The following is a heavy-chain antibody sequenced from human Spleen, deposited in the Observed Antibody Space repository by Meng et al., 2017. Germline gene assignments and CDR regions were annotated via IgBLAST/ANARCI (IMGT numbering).Heavy chain of an antibody. D-gene: IGHD6-19*01. Sequence: VQPVQAGSELKKPGASVKVSCKASGYTFTNYAINWGRQAPGQGLEWMGWINTNTGDPTYAQAFTGRFVFSLDTSVNTAYLQISSLKVGDTAVYYCARAATSAGYWFDPWGQGALVTVSS. V-gene: IGHV7-4-1*02. CDR2: INTNTGDP. J-gene: IGHJ5*02. CDR3: ARAATSAGYWFDP. CDR1: GYTFTNYA.